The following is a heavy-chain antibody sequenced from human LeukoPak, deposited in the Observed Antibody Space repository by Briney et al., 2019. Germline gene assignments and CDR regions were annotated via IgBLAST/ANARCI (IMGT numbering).Heavy chain of an antibody. CDR3: ARDGRAREESGTYTSYYFDF. J-gene: IGHJ4*02. V-gene: IGHV3-7*01. CDR1: GFTFRNYW. Sequence: PGRSLRLSCSASGFTFRNYWMRWVRQAPGKGLEWVANINKDGSKIYYVDSVKGRFTISRDKVKNSLSLEMHSLTPEDTAVYYCARDGRAREESGTYTSYYFDFWGQGILVTVSS. CDR2: INKDGSKI. D-gene: IGHD3-10*01.